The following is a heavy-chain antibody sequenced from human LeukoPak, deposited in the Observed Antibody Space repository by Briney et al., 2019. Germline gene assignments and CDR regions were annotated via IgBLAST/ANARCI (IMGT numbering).Heavy chain of an antibody. CDR3: AKDWDGVVIITVFDY. CDR1: GFTFSSYA. J-gene: IGHJ4*02. D-gene: IGHD3-3*01. Sequence: GALRLSCAASGFTFSSYAMSWVRQAPGKGLEWVSAISGSGGSTYYADSVKGRFTISRDNSKNTLYLQMNSLRAEDTAVYYCAKDWDGVVIITVFDYWGQGTLVTVSS. CDR2: ISGSGGST. V-gene: IGHV3-23*01.